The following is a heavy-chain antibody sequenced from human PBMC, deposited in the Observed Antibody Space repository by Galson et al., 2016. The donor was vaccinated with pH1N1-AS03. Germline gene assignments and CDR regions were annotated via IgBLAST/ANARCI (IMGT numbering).Heavy chain of an antibody. CDR3: ARAPDFGDQKSFDY. Sequence: LSLTCSVSGVSIRSGGYYWTWLRQFPGKGLEWIGFVYDIGGTNYNPSLRSRVSISLDTSRSQFSLRLTSVTAADTAVYYCARAPDFGDQKSFDYWGQGRLVIVSS. V-gene: IGHV4-31*03. CDR2: VYDIGGT. CDR1: GVSIRSGGYY. D-gene: IGHD4-17*01. J-gene: IGHJ4*02.